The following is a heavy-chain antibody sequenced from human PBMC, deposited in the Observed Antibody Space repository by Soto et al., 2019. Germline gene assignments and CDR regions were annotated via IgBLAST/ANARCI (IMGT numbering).Heavy chain of an antibody. CDR2: IYYSGST. CDR1: GGSISSGGYY. J-gene: IGHJ6*02. V-gene: IGHV4-31*01. Sequence: QVQLQESGPGLVKPSQTLSLTCTVSGGSISSGGYYWSWIRQHPGKGLEWIGYIYYSGSTYYNPSLKSQVTLSVDTPKKQFSLKLSSVTAADTAVYYCARDRPAGMDVWGQGTTVTVSS. CDR3: ARDRPAGMDV. D-gene: IGHD6-6*01.